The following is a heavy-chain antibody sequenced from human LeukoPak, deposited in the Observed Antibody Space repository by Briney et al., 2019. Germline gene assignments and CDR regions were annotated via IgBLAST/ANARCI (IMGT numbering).Heavy chain of an antibody. J-gene: IGHJ4*02. CDR2: INHSGST. CDR1: GGSFSGYY. V-gene: IGHV4-34*01. CDR3: ARSKIVVVVAATKRSYYFDY. D-gene: IGHD2-15*01. Sequence: SVTLSLTCAVYGGSFSGYYWSWIRQPPGKGLEWIGEINHSGSTNYNPSLKSRVTISVDTSKNQFSLKLSSVTAADTAVYYCARSKIVVVVAATKRSYYFDYWGQGTLVTVSS.